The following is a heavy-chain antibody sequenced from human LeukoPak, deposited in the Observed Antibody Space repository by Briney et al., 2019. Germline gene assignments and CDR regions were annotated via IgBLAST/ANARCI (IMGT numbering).Heavy chain of an antibody. V-gene: IGHV3-23*01. J-gene: IGHJ5*02. D-gene: IGHD3-10*01. CDR2: ISGSGDST. Sequence: GGSLRLSCAASGFTFSSFGMSWVRQAPGKGREWVSAISGSGDSTYYADSVKGRFTISRDNSNNTLFLQMNSLRAEDTAVYYCAKVGYFYGSGSYYLGWFDPWGQGTLVTVSS. CDR3: AKVGYFYGSGSYYLGWFDP. CDR1: GFTFSSFG.